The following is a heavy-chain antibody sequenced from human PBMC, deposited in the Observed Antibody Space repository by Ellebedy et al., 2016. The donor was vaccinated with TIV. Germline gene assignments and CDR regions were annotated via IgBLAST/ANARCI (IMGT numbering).Heavy chain of an antibody. J-gene: IGHJ4*02. Sequence: AASVKVSCKASGYSFSNYYMHWVRQAPGQGLEWMGIINPNDDTKYYAQNFQGRVTITRDTSASTAYMELSSLRSEDTAVYYCARGFTMVRGVLPFDYWGQGTLVTVSS. CDR2: INPNDDTK. CDR3: ARGFTMVRGVLPFDY. V-gene: IGHV1-46*01. CDR1: GYSFSNYY. D-gene: IGHD3-10*01.